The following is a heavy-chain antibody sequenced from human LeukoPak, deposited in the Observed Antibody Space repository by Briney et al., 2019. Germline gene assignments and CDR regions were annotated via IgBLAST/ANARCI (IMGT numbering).Heavy chain of an antibody. Sequence: SATLSPTPPVSGGSIRSSSYYSGWIRPPPGKGLDLFGSIYYSGSTYYNPSLKSRVTISVDTSKNQFSLKLSFLTAADTAVYYCASLFTDYSSSSGDYWGQGTLVTVSS. D-gene: IGHD6-6*01. CDR3: ASLFTDYSSSSGDY. V-gene: IGHV4-39*01. J-gene: IGHJ4*02. CDR1: GGSIRSSSYY. CDR2: IYYSGST.